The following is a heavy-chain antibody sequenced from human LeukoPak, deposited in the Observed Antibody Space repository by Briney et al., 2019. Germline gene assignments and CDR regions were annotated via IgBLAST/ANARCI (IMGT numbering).Heavy chain of an antibody. Sequence: GGSLRLSCAASGFTFGSYAMSWVRQAPGKGLEWVSVISGSGITTYYADSVKGRFTISRDKSKSTLYLQMNSLRAEDTAIYYCAKGMTTVTPPDYWGQGTLVTVSS. CDR1: GFTFGSYA. D-gene: IGHD4-17*01. CDR2: ISGSGITT. V-gene: IGHV3-23*01. J-gene: IGHJ4*02. CDR3: AKGMTTVTPPDY.